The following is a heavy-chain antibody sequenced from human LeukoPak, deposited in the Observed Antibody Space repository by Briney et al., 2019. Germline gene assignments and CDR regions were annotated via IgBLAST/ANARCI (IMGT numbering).Heavy chain of an antibody. CDR3: ARGDRIVGATTPIKFDY. CDR1: GGTFSSYA. Sequence: GASVKVSCKASGGTFSSYAISWVRQAPGQGLEWMGGIIPIFGTANYAQKFQGRVTITADKSTSTAYMELSSLRSEDTAVYYCARGDRIVGATTPIKFDYWGQGTLVTVSS. D-gene: IGHD1-26*01. J-gene: IGHJ4*02. V-gene: IGHV1-69*06. CDR2: IIPIFGTA.